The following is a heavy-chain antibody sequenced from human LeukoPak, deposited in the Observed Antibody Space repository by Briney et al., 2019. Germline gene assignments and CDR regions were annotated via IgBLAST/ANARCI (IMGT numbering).Heavy chain of an antibody. CDR2: IIPIFGTA. CDR1: GGTFSSCA. V-gene: IGHV1-69*13. J-gene: IGHJ6*02. D-gene: IGHD2-15*01. Sequence: SVKVSCKASGGTFSSCAISWVRQAPGQGLEWMGGIIPIFGTANYAQKFQGRVTITADESTSTAYMELSSLRSEDTAVYYCARGIIGYCSGGSCYDYYYGMDVWGQGTTVTVSS. CDR3: ARGIIGYCSGGSCYDYYYGMDV.